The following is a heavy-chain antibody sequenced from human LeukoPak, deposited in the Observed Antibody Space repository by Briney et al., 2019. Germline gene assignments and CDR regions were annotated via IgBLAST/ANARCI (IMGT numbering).Heavy chain of an antibody. V-gene: IGHV1-69*05. CDR3: ARDLVVAGLTYYYYYYMDV. J-gene: IGHJ6*03. CDR2: IIPIFGTA. D-gene: IGHD6-19*01. CDR1: GGTFSSYA. Sequence: ASVKVSCKASGGTFSSYAISWVRQAPGQGLEWMGRIIPIFGTANYAQKFQGRVTITTDESTSTAYMELSSLRSEDTAVYYCARDLVVAGLTYYYYYYMDVWGKGTTVTVSS.